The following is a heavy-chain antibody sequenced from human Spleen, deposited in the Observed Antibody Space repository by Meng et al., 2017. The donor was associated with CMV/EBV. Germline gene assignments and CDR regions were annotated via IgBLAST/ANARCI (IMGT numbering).Heavy chain of an antibody. D-gene: IGHD3-10*01. CDR2: IIPLFGTA. CDR3: ARAYGSGRFDP. V-gene: IGHV1-69*05. CDR1: GDTFTNYA. J-gene: IGHJ5*02. Sequence: SGDTFTNYAISWVRQAPGQGLEWMGGIIPLFGTANYAQKFQGRVTITSINTNESTSTAYMELSSLRYEDTAVYYCARAYGSGRFDPWGQGTLVTVSS.